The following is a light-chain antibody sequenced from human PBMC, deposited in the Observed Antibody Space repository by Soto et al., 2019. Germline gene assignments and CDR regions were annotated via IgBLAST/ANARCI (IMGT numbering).Light chain of an antibody. V-gene: IGKV1-5*03. CDR2: KAS. J-gene: IGKJ1*01. Sequence: DIPMTQSPSTLSGSVGDRVTITFRASQTISSWLAWYQQKPGKATKLLIYKASTLKSGVPSRFSGSGSGTEFTLTISSLQPDDFAPYYCQHDNSYSEAFGHGTKVELK. CDR1: QTISSW. CDR3: QHDNSYSEA.